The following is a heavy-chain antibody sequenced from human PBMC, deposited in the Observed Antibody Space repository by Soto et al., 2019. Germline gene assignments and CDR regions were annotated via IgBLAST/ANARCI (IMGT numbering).Heavy chain of an antibody. D-gene: IGHD1-26*01. CDR2: IYYSGST. CDR1: GGSFSSGDYY. CDR3: TRGPRADSSGTGAH. J-gene: IGHJ4*02. V-gene: IGHV4-31*03. Sequence: SETLSLTCTVSGGSFSSGDYYWSWIRQHPGKGLEWIGYIYYSGSTYYNPSLRSRVTISVDTSTKQFSLKLTSVTAADTALYYCTRGPRADSSGTGAHWGQGTPVTVSS.